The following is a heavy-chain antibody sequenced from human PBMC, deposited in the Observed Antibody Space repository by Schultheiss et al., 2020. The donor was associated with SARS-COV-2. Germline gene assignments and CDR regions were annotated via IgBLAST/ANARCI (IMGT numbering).Heavy chain of an antibody. CDR2: ISSNGGST. CDR1: GFTFSSYA. CDR3: AREAVDSNPHHDAFDI. J-gene: IGHJ3*02. V-gene: IGHV3-64*04. Sequence: GGSLRLSCSASGFTFSSYAMHWVRQAPGKGLEYVSAISSNGGSTYYADSVKGRFTISRDNSKNTLYLQMNSLRAEDTAVYYCAREAVDSNPHHDAFDIWGQGTLVTVSS. D-gene: IGHD6-13*01.